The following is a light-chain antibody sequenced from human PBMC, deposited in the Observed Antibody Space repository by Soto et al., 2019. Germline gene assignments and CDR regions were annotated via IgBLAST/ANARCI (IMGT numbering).Light chain of an antibody. J-gene: IGKJ5*01. CDR3: QHRSIWPVS. CDR2: DAS. Sequence: EILLTQSPATLSLSPGERATLSCRASQSVNRYLAWYQQKPGLAPRLLIYDASSRATGIPARFSGSGSGTDFTLTISSLEPEDFAVYYCQHRSIWPVSFGQGTRLEIK. V-gene: IGKV3-11*01. CDR1: QSVNRY.